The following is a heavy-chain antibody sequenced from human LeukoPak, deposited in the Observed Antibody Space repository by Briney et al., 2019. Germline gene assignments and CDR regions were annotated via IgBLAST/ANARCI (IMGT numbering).Heavy chain of an antibody. CDR1: GGSISNFY. CDR3: ARLPARGWYLDS. V-gene: IGHV4-4*09. J-gene: IGHJ5*01. CDR2: IHPSGST. Sequence: PSATLSLTCIVSGGSISNFYWSWIRQPPGKGLEWIRDIHPSGSTNYNPSLKSRVFISIDTSKNQFSLKLTSVTAADTAVYYCARLPARGWYLDSWGQGTLVTVSS. D-gene: IGHD6-19*01.